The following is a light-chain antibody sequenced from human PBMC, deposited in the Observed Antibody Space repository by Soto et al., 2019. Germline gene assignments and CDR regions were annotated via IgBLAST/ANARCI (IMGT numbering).Light chain of an antibody. J-gene: IGLJ1*01. V-gene: IGLV2-14*01. CDR2: DVS. CDR1: SSDVGDYNY. CDR3: SSYTSSSTLYV. Sequence: HSVLTQPASVSGSPGQSITISCTGTSSDVGDYNYVSWYQQHPGKVPKLMIYDVSNRPSGVSNRFSGSKSGNTASLTISGLQSEDEADYYCSSYTSSSTLYVFGTGTKLTVL.